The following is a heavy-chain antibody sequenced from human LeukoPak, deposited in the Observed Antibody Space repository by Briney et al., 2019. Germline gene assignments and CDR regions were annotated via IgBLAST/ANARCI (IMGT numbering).Heavy chain of an antibody. CDR1: GDSVSSNSVA. Sequence: SQTLSLTCAISGDSVSSNSVAWNWIRQSPSRALEWLGSTYYRSKWYNDYALSVKSRITINPDTSKNQFSLHLNSVTPEDTAVYYCARDRGSLRYYFDYWGQGTLVTVSS. V-gene: IGHV6-1*01. CDR3: ARDRGSLRYYFDY. CDR2: TYYRSKWYN. J-gene: IGHJ4*02. D-gene: IGHD1-26*01.